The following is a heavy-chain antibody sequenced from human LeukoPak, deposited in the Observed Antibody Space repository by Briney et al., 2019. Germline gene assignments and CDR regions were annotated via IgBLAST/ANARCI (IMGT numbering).Heavy chain of an antibody. J-gene: IGHJ4*02. V-gene: IGHV3-23*01. CDR1: GFTFNMYT. CDR2: ISGSGGST. Sequence: GGSLRLSCEASGFTFNMYTMAWVRQTPWKGLEWVSGISGSGGSTHYRDSVKGRFTISRDNGKSTVYLQMINLRVEDTAVYHCAKVVDTEQTRKTALPPFDYWGQGLLVTVSS. D-gene: IGHD1/OR15-1a*01. CDR3: AKVVDTEQTRKTALPPFDY.